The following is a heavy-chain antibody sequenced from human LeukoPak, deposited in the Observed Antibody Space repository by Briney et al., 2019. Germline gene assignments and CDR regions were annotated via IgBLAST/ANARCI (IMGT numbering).Heavy chain of an antibody. D-gene: IGHD3-10*01. J-gene: IGHJ4*02. Sequence: ASVKVSCKASGYTFTSYDINWVRQATGQGLEWVAWINPKNGDTKYAQKFQGRVTVTRDTSINTAYMELRSLRSDDTAVYYCAREWDYYAVWGQGTMVSVSS. CDR3: AREWDYYAV. V-gene: IGHV1-2*02. CDR2: INPKNGDT. CDR1: GYTFTSYD.